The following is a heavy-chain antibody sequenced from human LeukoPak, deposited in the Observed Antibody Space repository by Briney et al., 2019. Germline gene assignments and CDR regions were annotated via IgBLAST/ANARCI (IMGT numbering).Heavy chain of an antibody. Sequence: ASVKVSCKASGGTFSSCAISWVRQAPGQGLEWMGGIIPIFGTANYAQKFQGRVTITTDESTSTAYMELSSLRSEDTAVYYCAGITMVRGVNPSQYYMDVWGKGTTVTVSS. CDR1: GGTFSSCA. CDR3: AGITMVRGVNPSQYYMDV. CDR2: IIPIFGTA. J-gene: IGHJ6*03. D-gene: IGHD3-10*01. V-gene: IGHV1-69*05.